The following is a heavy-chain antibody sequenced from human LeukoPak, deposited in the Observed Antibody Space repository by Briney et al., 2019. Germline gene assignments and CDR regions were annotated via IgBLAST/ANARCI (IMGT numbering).Heavy chain of an antibody. CDR3: ARGRSRFLEWLLWEGDWAHDY. CDR1: GYTFTSYY. V-gene: IGHV1-46*01. J-gene: IGHJ4*02. CDR2: INPSGGST. D-gene: IGHD3-3*01. Sequence: ASVNVSCKASGYTFTSYYMHWVRQAPGQGLEWMGIINPSGGSTSYAQKFQGRVTMTRDTSTSTVYMELSSLRSEDTAVYYCARGRSRFLEWLLWEGDWAHDYWGQGTLVTVSS.